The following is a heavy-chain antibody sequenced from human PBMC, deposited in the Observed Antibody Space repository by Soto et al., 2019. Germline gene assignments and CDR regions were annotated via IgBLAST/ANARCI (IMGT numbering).Heavy chain of an antibody. CDR2: IYPGDSDA. Sequence: PGESLKISCKGSGYSFTSYWIGWVRQMPGKGLEWMGIIYPGDSDARYSPSFQGQVTISADKSISTAYLQWSSLKASDTAMYYYARHVTSIGNWFDPWGQGTPVTVSS. CDR3: ARHVTSIGNWFDP. CDR1: GYSFTSYW. D-gene: IGHD6-25*01. J-gene: IGHJ5*02. V-gene: IGHV5-51*01.